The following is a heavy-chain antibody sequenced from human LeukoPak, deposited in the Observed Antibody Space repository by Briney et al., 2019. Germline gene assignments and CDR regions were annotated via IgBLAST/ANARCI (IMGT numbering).Heavy chain of an antibody. V-gene: IGHV1-24*01. CDR1: GYTLTELS. D-gene: IGHD6-19*01. CDR2: FDPEDGET. Sequence: ASVKDSCKVSGYTLTELSMHWVRQAPGKGLEWMGGFDPEDGETIYAQKFQGRVTMTEDTSTDTAYMELSSLRSEDTAVYYCATKGLRPSSYYYGMDVWGQGTTVTVSS. J-gene: IGHJ6*02. CDR3: ATKGLRPSSYYYGMDV.